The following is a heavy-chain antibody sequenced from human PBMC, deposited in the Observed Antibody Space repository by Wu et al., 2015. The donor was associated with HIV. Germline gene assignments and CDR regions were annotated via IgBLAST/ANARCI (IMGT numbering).Heavy chain of an antibody. CDR2: ISAYNGNT. V-gene: IGHV1-18*01. CDR1: GYTFSTYG. CDR3: AREDGIAAAGTLDY. D-gene: IGHD6-13*01. Sequence: QVQLVQSGAEVKKPGASVNVSCKASGYTFSTYGISWVRQAPGQGLEWMGWISAYNGNTYYAQKLQGRVTMTTDTSTSTAYMELSRLRSDDTAVYYCAREDGIAAAGTLDYWGQGTLVTVSS. J-gene: IGHJ4*02.